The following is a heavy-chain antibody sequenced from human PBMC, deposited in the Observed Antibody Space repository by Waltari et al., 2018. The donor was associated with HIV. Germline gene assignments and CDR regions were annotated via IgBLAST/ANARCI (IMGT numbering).Heavy chain of an antibody. Sequence: QVQLVQSGSELKKPGASVKVSCKASGYTFINYAMNWVRQAPGQGLEWMGWINTNTGNPTYAQGFTGRFFFSLDTSVSTTYLQISSLKTEDTAMYYCARAREWELLYPIDYWGQGTLVTVS. CDR2: INTNTGNP. CDR1: GYTFINYA. V-gene: IGHV7-4-1*02. CDR3: ARAREWELLYPIDY. J-gene: IGHJ4*02. D-gene: IGHD1-26*01.